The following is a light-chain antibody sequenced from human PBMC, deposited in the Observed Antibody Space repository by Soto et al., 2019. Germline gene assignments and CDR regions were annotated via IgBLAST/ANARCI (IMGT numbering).Light chain of an antibody. Sequence: QSALTQPASVSGSAGQSITISCTGTSSDVRGYNYVSWYQQHPGKAPKLMIYDVSNRPSGVSNRFSGSKSGNTASLTISGLQAEDEADYYCSSYTSSSSYVFGTGTKVTVL. J-gene: IGLJ1*01. V-gene: IGLV2-14*01. CDR1: SSDVRGYNY. CDR3: SSYTSSSSYV. CDR2: DVS.